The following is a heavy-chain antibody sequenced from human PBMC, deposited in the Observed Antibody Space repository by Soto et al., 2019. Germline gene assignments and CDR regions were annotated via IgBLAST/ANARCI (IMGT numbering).Heavy chain of an antibody. CDR2: ISWNSGSI. CDR3: AKKRAVAGLDY. J-gene: IGHJ4*02. D-gene: IGHD6-19*01. V-gene: IGHV3-9*01. CDR1: GFTFDDYA. Sequence: EVQLVESGGGLVQPGRSLRLSCAASGFTFDDYAMHWVRQAPGKGLEWVSGISWNSGSIGYADSVKGRFTISRDNAKNSLYLQMNSLRDEDTALYYCAKKRAVAGLDYWGQGTLVTVSS.